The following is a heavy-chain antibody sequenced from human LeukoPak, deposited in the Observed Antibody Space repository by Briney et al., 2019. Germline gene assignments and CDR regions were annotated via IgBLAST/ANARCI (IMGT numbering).Heavy chain of an antibody. CDR2: IRTKAYGGTT. V-gene: IGHV3-49*03. J-gene: IGHJ4*02. CDR1: GFTFGDSA. Sequence: GGSLRLSCTVSGFTFGDSAMSWFRQAPGKGLEWVGFIRTKAYGGTTEYAAPVKGRFTISRDDSKSIAYLLMNSLKTEDTAVYYCTSQAYDSRGYYYQLDYWGQGTLVTDSS. D-gene: IGHD3-22*01. CDR3: TSQAYDSRGYYYQLDY.